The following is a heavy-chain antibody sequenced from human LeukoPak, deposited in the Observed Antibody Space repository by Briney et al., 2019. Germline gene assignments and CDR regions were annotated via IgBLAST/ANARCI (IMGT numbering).Heavy chain of an antibody. CDR3: ARVTPGYGMDV. CDR2: IYHSGST. J-gene: IGHJ6*02. Sequence: SETLSLTCTISGGSISSSNWWSWVRQPPGKGLEWIGEIYHSGSTNYNPSLKSRVTISVDKSKNQFSLKLSSVTAADTAVYYCARVTPGYGMDVWGQGTTVTVSS. CDR1: GGSISSSNW. V-gene: IGHV4-4*02.